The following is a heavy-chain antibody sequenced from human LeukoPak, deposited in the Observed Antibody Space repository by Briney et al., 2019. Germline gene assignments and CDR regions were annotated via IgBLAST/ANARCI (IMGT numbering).Heavy chain of an antibody. J-gene: IGHJ4*02. D-gene: IGHD3-22*01. CDR3: AKSRSEYYDSSGPFDY. V-gene: IGHV3-23*01. Sequence: GGSLRLSCAASGFTFSSYAMSWVRQAPGKGLEWVSAISGSGGSTYYADSVKGRFTISRDNSKNTLYLQMNSLRAEDTAVYYCAKSRSEYYDSSGPFDYWGQGTLVTASS. CDR1: GFTFSSYA. CDR2: ISGSGGST.